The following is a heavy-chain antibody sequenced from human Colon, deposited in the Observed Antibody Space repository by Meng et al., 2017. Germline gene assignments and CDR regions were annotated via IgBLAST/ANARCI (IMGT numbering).Heavy chain of an antibody. CDR2: ISGSGSSV. CDR3: ARGRYRSTH. J-gene: IGHJ4*02. Sequence: LVAAGGGLVKPGGSLRLSCAASGFTFSDYYMTGIRQAPGKGLEWLSYISGSGSSVYYADSVKGRITISRDNAKNSLYLQMNSLRAEDTAVYYCARGRYRSTHWGQGTLVTVSS. CDR1: GFTFSDYY. V-gene: IGHV3-11*01. D-gene: IGHD2-2*02.